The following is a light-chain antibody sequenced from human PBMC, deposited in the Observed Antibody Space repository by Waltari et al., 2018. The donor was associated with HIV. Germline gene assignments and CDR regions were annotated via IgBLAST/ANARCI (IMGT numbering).Light chain of an antibody. Sequence: DIQMTQSPSSLSTSVGDRVTITCRASQSISNYLNWYQQKAGGAPKLLIYAATTLQRGVPSRFTGSGSGTDFSLTISSLQPEDFAIYYCQQSDTTPWTFGQGTKVDLK. CDR2: AAT. V-gene: IGKV1-39*01. CDR3: QQSDTTPWT. CDR1: QSISNY. J-gene: IGKJ1*01.